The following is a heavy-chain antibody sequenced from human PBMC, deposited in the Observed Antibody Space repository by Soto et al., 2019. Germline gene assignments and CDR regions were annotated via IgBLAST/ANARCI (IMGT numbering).Heavy chain of an antibody. Sequence: QLQLRESGPGLVKPSETLSLTCTVSGNSISGTSSFWAWIRQPPGKNLEWIGSVYYTGSTSYNSSLKSRVSISIDTSKNQFSLSLNSVTAADTAVYYCTRRVRSTGLLDYWGQGALVTVSS. V-gene: IGHV4-39*01. CDR2: VYYTGST. J-gene: IGHJ4*02. CDR1: GNSISGTSSF. CDR3: TRRVRSTGLLDY. D-gene: IGHD4-4*01.